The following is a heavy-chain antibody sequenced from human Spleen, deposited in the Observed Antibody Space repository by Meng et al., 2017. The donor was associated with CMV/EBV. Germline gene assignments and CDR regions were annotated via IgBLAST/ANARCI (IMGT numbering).Heavy chain of an antibody. CDR1: GYTFTSYD. CDR3: ARDQEMDYDY. CDR2: ISAYNGNT. V-gene: IGHV1-18*01. D-gene: IGHD5-24*01. Sequence: ASVKVSCKASGYTFTSYDINWVRQAPGQGLEWMGWISAYNGNTNYAQKLQGRVTMTTDTTTRTAYMVLRSLRSDDTAVYYCARDQEMDYDYCGQGTLVTVSS. J-gene: IGHJ4*02.